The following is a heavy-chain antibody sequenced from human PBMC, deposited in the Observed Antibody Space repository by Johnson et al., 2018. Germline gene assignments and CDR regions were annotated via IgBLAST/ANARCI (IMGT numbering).Heavy chain of an antibody. Sequence: QVQLVQCGAEGKKPGASVKVSCKASGYTLTTYYIHWVRQAPGQGLEWMGIINPSGGTTSYTPKFQGRVTIIADESTSTAYMELSSLRSEDTAVYYCNFDYGSESYGYGMDVRGQGTTVTVSS. CDR3: NFDYGSESYGYGMDV. CDR1: GYTLTTYY. J-gene: IGHJ6*02. CDR2: INPSGGTT. V-gene: IGHV1-46*01. D-gene: IGHD3-10*01.